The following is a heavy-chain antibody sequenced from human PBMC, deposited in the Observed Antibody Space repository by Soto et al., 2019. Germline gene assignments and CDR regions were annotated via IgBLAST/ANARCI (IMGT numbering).Heavy chain of an antibody. V-gene: IGHV1-2*02. J-gene: IGHJ4*02. Sequence: ASVKVSCKASGYTFTGYYMHWVRQAPGQGLEWMGWINPNSGGTNYAQKFQGRVTMTRDTSISTAYMELSSLRVEDTAVYYCAKDRTFGPPLVRFDSWGQGTLVTVSS. D-gene: IGHD6-6*01. CDR2: INPNSGGT. CDR3: AKDRTFGPPLVRFDS. CDR1: GYTFTGYY.